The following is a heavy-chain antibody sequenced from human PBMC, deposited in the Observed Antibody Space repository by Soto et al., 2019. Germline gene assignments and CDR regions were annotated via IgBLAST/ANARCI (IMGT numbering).Heavy chain of an antibody. D-gene: IGHD4-4*01. J-gene: IGHJ5*02. CDR1: GGSISGYY. CDR2: IYTSGST. Sequence: QVQLQESGPGLVKPSETLSLTCTVSGGSISGYYWTWIRQPAGQGLEWIGRIYTSGSTNYNPALKSRVTTAVDTSKNQVALKLSSVTAADTAGYYCARDLAVTTVWFDPWGQGTLVTVSS. V-gene: IGHV4-4*07. CDR3: ARDLAVTTVWFDP.